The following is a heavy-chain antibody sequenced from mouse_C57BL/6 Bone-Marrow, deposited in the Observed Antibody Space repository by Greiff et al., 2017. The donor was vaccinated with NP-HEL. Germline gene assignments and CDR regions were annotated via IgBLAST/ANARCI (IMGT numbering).Heavy chain of an antibody. J-gene: IGHJ1*03. V-gene: IGHV1-72*01. D-gene: IGHD1-1*01. Sequence: QVQLQQPGAELVKPGASVKLSCKASGYTFTSYWMHWVKQRPGRGLEWIGRIDPNSGGTKSNEKFKSKATLTVDKPSSTAYMQLSSLTSEDSAVYGCAREYYYGSSFHWYFDVWGTGTTVTVSS. CDR1: GYTFTSYW. CDR3: AREYYYGSSFHWYFDV. CDR2: IDPNSGGT.